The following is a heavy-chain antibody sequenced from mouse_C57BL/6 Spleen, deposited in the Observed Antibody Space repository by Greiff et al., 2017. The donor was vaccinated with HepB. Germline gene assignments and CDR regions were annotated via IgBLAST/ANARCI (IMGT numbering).Heavy chain of an antibody. CDR1: GYAFSSYW. V-gene: IGHV1-80*01. J-gene: IGHJ1*03. Sequence: QVQLQQSGAELVKPGASVKISCKASGYAFSSYWMNWVKQRPGKGLEWIGQIYPGDGDTNYNGKFKGKATLTADKSSSTAYMQLSSLTSEDSAVYFCARSPITTVGYFDVWGTGTTVTVSS. CDR3: ARSPITTVGYFDV. CDR2: IYPGDGDT. D-gene: IGHD1-1*01.